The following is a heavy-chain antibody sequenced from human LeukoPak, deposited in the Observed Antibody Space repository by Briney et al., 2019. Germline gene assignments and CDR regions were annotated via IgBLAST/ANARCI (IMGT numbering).Heavy chain of an antibody. CDR3: ARVTIAAPEFCYFDY. D-gene: IGHD6-13*01. V-gene: IGHV4-59*01. Sequence: IPSETLSLTCTVSGGSISSYYWSWIRQPPGKGLEWIGYIYYSGSTNYNPSLKSRVTISVDTSKNQFSLKLSSVTAADTAVYYCARVTIAAPEFCYFDYWGQGTLVTVSS. CDR1: GGSISSYY. CDR2: IYYSGST. J-gene: IGHJ4*02.